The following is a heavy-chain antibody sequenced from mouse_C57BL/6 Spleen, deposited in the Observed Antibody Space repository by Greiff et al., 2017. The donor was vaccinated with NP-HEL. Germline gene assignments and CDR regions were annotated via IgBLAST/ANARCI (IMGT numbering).Heavy chain of an antibody. D-gene: IGHD3-2*02. CDR2: IYPGSGST. CDR3: ASDSSGYYYAMDY. V-gene: IGHV1-55*01. CDR1: GYTFTSYW. Sequence: QVQLQQPGAELVKPGASVKMSCKASGYTFTSYWITWVKQRPGQGLEWIGDIYPGSGSTNYNEKFKSKATLTVDTSSSTAYMQLSSLTSEDSAVYYCASDSSGYYYAMDYWGQGTSVTVSS. J-gene: IGHJ4*01.